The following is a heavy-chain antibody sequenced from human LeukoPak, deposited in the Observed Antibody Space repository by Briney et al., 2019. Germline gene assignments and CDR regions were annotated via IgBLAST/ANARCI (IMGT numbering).Heavy chain of an antibody. CDR3: ARGMVAAAGSYYYYYMDV. CDR1: GYTFTGYY. Sequence: ASVKVSCKASGYTFTGYYMHWVRQAPGQGLEWMGWINPNSGGTNYAQKFQGRVTMTRDTSISTAYMELSRLRSDDTAVYYCARGMVAAAGSYYYYYMDVWGKGTTVTISS. V-gene: IGHV1-2*02. D-gene: IGHD6-13*01. J-gene: IGHJ6*03. CDR2: INPNSGGT.